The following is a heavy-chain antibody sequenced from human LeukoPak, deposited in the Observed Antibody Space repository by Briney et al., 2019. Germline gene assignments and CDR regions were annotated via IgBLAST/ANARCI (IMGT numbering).Heavy chain of an antibody. J-gene: IGHJ5*02. D-gene: IGHD3-10*01. CDR2: IYHSGST. CDR3: ASGLWFGEKGFDP. V-gene: IGHV4-38-2*01. CDR1: GYSISRGYY. Sequence: SDTLSLTCAVSGYSISRGYYWGWIRQPPGKGLEWIGGIYHSGSTYYNPSLKSRVTISVDTSKNQFSLKLSSVTAADTAVYYCASGLWFGEKGFDPWGQGTLVTVSS.